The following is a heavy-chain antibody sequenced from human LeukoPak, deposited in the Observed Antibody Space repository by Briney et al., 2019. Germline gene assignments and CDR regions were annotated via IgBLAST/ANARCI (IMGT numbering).Heavy chain of an antibody. CDR2: IYYSRSA. J-gene: IGHJ4*02. CDR3: ARAFLVGYSPEEYFFDY. CDR1: GASISSYY. Sequence: PSETLSLTCTVSGASISSYYWSWIRQPPGKGLEWIGYIYYSRSADYNPSLKSRVTISIDKSKNQFSLKLNSVTAADTAVYYCARAFLVGYSPEEYFFDYWGQGNLVTVSS. D-gene: IGHD2-15*01. V-gene: IGHV4-59*12.